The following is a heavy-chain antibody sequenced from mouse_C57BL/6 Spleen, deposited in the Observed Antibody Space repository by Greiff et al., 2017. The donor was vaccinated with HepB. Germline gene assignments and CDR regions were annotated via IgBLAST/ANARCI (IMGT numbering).Heavy chain of an antibody. J-gene: IGHJ4*01. CDR3: ATIYYGNYEAMDY. CDR1: GYTFTSYW. CDR2: SHPNSGST. D-gene: IGHD2-1*01. V-gene: IGHV1-64*01. Sequence: QVQLQQSGAELVKPGASVKLSCKASGYTFTSYWMHWVKPRPGQGLEWIGMSHPNSGSTNYNEKFKSKATLTVDKSSSTDYMQLSRLTSEDSAVYYCATIYYGNYEAMDYWGQGTSVTVSS.